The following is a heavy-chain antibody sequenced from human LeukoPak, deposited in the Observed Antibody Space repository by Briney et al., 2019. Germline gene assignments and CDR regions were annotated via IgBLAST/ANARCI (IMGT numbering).Heavy chain of an antibody. CDR2: ISSSSSTI. Sequence: PGGSLRLSCAASGFTFSSYSMNWVRQAPGKGLEWVSYISSSSSTIYYADSVKGRFTISRDNAKNSLYLQMNSLRAEDTAVYYCARVLPTYYYDSSGYNSSAGYWGQGTLVTVSS. D-gene: IGHD3-22*01. CDR1: GFTFSSYS. V-gene: IGHV3-48*01. CDR3: ARVLPTYYYDSSGYNSSAGY. J-gene: IGHJ4*02.